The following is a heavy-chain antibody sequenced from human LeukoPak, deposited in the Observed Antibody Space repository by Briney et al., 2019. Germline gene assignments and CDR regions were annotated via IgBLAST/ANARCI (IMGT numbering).Heavy chain of an antibody. V-gene: IGHV3-23*01. J-gene: IGHJ4*02. Sequence: GGSLRLSXAAXXXXXSXXXMSWVRXAPXXXXXXXXAIXXSGGSTYYADSVKGRFTISRDNSKNTLYLQMNSLRAEDTAVYYCAKDRPIKIRPMDHFDYWGQGTLVTVSS. CDR3: AKDRPIKIRPMDHFDY. CDR2: IXXSGGST. D-gene: IGHD2-8*01. CDR1: XXXXSXXX.